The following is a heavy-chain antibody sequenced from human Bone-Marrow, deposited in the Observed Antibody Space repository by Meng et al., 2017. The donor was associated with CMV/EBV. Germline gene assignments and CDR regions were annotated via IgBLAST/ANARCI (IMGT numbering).Heavy chain of an antibody. CDR3: ASQSALMVYDY. CDR2: INYSGST. D-gene: IGHD2-8*01. Sequence: SETLSLTCTVSGGSISSSSYYWGWIRQPPGKGLEWIGSINYSGSTYYNQSLKSRVTISVDTSKNQFSLKLSSVTAADTVVYYCASQSALMVYDYWGQGTLVTVSS. J-gene: IGHJ4*02. V-gene: IGHV4-39*01. CDR1: GGSISSSSYY.